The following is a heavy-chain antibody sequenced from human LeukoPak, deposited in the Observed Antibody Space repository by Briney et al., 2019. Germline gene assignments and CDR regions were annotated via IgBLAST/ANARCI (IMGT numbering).Heavy chain of an antibody. V-gene: IGHV1-2*02. J-gene: IGHJ4*02. CDR3: ARGYYDSSGYPVDDY. D-gene: IGHD3-22*01. CDR2: IKPNSGGT. Sequence: ASVKDSCKASGYTFTSYYMHWVRQAPGQGLEWMGWIKPNSGGTNYAQKFQGRVTMTRDTSISTAYMELSRLRSDDTAVYYCARGYYDSSGYPVDDYWGQGTLVTVSS. CDR1: GYTFTSYY.